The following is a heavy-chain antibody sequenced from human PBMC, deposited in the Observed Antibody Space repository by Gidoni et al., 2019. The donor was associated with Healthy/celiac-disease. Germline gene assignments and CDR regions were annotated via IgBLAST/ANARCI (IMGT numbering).Heavy chain of an antibody. Sequence: EVQLLESGGGWGQAGGSLRLSCAASGFTFSSETMSWVRQAPGKGLEWVSAISGSGGSTSYADSVKGRFTISRDNSKNTLYLQMNSLRAEDTAVYYCANMNRVVPAAILFYFDYWGQGTLVTVSS. D-gene: IGHD2-2*01. J-gene: IGHJ4*02. CDR3: ANMNRVVPAAILFYFDY. CDR2: ISGSGGST. CDR1: GFTFSSET. V-gene: IGHV3-23*01.